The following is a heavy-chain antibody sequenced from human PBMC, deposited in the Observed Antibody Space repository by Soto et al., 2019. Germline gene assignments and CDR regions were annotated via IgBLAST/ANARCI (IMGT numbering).Heavy chain of an antibody. D-gene: IGHD1-7*01. CDR1: GAPLTINY. Sequence: LSLTCTVSGAPLTINYWSWIRQAPGKGLEWIGYIYYSGSTTYNPSFKSRVTMSIDTSRNHFSLNLQSATAADTALYYCARETGENWTYEDHWGPGTLVTVSS. J-gene: IGHJ4*02. CDR3: ARETGENWTYEDH. CDR2: IYYSGST. V-gene: IGHV4-59*12.